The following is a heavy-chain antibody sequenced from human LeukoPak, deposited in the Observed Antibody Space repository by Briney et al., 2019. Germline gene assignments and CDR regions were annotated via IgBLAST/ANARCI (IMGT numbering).Heavy chain of an antibody. CDR2: ISFDGSYK. D-gene: IGHD4-23*01. CDR1: GFTFSSYG. CDR3: AKDRGNFKEYYFDY. J-gene: IGHJ4*02. V-gene: IGHV3-30*18. Sequence: GGSLRLSCAASGFTFSSYGMHWVRQAPGKGLEWVAVISFDGSYKYYADSVKGRFTISRDNSKNTVYLEMNSLRAEDTAVYYCAKDRGNFKEYYFDYWGLGTLVTVSS.